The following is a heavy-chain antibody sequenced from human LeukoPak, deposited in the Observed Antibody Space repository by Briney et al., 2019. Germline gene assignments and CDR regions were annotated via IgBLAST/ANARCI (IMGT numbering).Heavy chain of an antibody. CDR3: ARGKGDGWYPFDY. D-gene: IGHD6-19*01. CDR1: GFTLSSNS. J-gene: IGHJ4*02. Sequence: RGSLRLSCAASGFTLSSNSMNWVRQAPGKGPEWVSFISSSISYIYYADSVKGRFTISRDNAKNSLYLQMNSLRVEDTAVYYCARGKGDGWYPFDYWGQGTLVTVSS. V-gene: IGHV3-21*01. CDR2: ISSSISYI.